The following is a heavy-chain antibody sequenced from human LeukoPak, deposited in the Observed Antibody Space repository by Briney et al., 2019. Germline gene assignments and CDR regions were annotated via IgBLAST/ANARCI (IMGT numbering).Heavy chain of an antibody. CDR2: ISSSSHDI. CDR1: GFTFSSYT. D-gene: IGHD5-18*01. V-gene: IGHV3-21*01. CDR3: ARDSSSTQQLWFVY. Sequence: PGGSLRLSCAASGFTFSSYTMNWVRQAPGKGLEWVSYISSSSHDIYYADSVKGRFTISRDNAKNSLYLQMNSLRAEDTAVYYCARDSSSTQQLWFVYWGQGTLVTVSS. J-gene: IGHJ4*02.